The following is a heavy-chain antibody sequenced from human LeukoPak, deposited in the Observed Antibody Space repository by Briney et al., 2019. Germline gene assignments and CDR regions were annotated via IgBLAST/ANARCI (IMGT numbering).Heavy chain of an antibody. V-gene: IGHV4-34*01. J-gene: IGHJ6*02. CDR2: INHSGST. Sequence: SETLSLTCAVYGGSFSGYYWSWIRQPPGKGLEWIGEINHSGSTNYNPSLKSRVTISVDTSKNQFSLKLSSVTAADTAVYYCARSTKGVDTAMVTLAKPYYYYGMDVWGQGTTVTVSS. D-gene: IGHD5-18*01. CDR3: ARSTKGVDTAMVTLAKPYYYYGMDV. CDR1: GGSFSGYY.